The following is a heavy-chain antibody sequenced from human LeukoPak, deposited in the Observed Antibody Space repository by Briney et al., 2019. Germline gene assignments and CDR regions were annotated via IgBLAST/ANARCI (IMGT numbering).Heavy chain of an antibody. V-gene: IGHV3-48*03. D-gene: IGHD3-22*01. Sequence: GGSLRLSCAASGFTFSSYEMNWVRQAPGKWLECVSYISSSGSTIYYADSVQGRFTISRDNALYLQMNSLRAEDTAVYYCARGTHDYYDSSGYSYYFDSWGQGTLVTVSS. CDR3: ARGTHDYYDSSGYSYYFDS. CDR2: ISSSGSTI. J-gene: IGHJ4*02. CDR1: GFTFSSYE.